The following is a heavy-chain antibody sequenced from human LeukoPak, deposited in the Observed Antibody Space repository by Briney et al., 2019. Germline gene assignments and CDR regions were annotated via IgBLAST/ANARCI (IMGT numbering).Heavy chain of an antibody. Sequence: GGSLRLSCAASGFTFDHYALSWVRQGPGKGLEWVSYISSSGSTIYYADSVKGRFTISRDNAKNSLYLQMNSLRAEDTAVYYCAELGITMIGGVWGKGTTVTISS. J-gene: IGHJ6*04. CDR2: ISSSGSTI. CDR3: AELGITMIGGV. CDR1: GFTFDHYA. V-gene: IGHV3-48*03. D-gene: IGHD3-10*02.